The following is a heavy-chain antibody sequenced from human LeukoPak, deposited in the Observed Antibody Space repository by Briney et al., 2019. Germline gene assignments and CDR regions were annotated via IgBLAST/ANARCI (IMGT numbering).Heavy chain of an antibody. CDR1: GGTFSSYA. D-gene: IGHD3-22*01. V-gene: IGHV1-69*05. CDR2: IIPILGTA. J-gene: IGHJ4*02. Sequence: SVKVSCKASGGTFSSYAISWVRQAPGQGLEWMGGIIPILGTANYAQKFQGRVTITTDESTSTAYMELSSLRSEDTAVYYCARTYYDSSGYYYYFDYWGQGTLVTVSS. CDR3: ARTYYDSSGYYYYFDY.